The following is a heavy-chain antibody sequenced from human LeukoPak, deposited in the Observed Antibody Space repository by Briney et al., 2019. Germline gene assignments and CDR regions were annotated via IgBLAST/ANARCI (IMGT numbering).Heavy chain of an antibody. Sequence: PGGSLRLSCAASGFTFSNCGMSWVRQAPGKGLEWVSGISGSGRSTYYAESVKGRFTISRDSSTNTLYLRVNSLRAEDTALYYCAKGDDGYSGGWYPDYWGQGTLVTVSS. J-gene: IGHJ4*02. CDR2: ISGSGRST. V-gene: IGHV3-23*01. CDR3: AKGDDGYSGGWYPDY. CDR1: GFTFSNCG. D-gene: IGHD6-19*01.